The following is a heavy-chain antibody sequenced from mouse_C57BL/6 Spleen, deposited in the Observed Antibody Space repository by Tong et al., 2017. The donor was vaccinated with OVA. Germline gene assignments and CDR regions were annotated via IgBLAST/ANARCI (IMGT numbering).Heavy chain of an antibody. CDR3: ARTEDYDDGAFDY. Sequence: EVQLVESGGGLVQPGGSLKLSCAASGFTFSSYGMSWVRQTPDKRLELVATINSNGGSTYYPDSVKGRFTISRDNAKNTLYLQMSSLKSEDTAMYYCARTEDYDDGAFDYWGQGTTLTVSS. V-gene: IGHV5-6-3*01. J-gene: IGHJ2*01. CDR1: GFTFSSYG. D-gene: IGHD2-4*01. CDR2: INSNGGST.